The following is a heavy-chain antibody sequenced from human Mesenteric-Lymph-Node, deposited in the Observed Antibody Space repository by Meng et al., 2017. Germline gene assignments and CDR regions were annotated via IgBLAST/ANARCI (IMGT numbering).Heavy chain of an antibody. CDR2: IDPSGETT. CDR1: GYTFTNYY. J-gene: IGHJ3*02. Sequence: ASVKVSCKASGYTFTNYYIHWVRQAPGQGLEWMGRIDPSGETTSYGQKFQGRVTMTSDASTSTVYMEVNSLKSEDTAVYYCARHCPSWGITPGLETFDIWGQGTEVT. CDR3: ARHCPSWGITPGLETFDI. V-gene: IGHV1-46*01. D-gene: IGHD3-16*01.